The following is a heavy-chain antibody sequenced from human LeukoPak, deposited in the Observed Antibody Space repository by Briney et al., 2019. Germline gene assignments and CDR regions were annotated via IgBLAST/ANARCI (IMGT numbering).Heavy chain of an antibody. CDR2: FDPEDGET. J-gene: IGHJ4*02. Sequence: GASVKVSCKVSGYTLTELSMHWVRQAPGKGLEWMGGFDPEDGETIYAQKFQGRVTMTEDTSTDTAYMVLSSLRSEDTAVYYCARISGYCSGGSCYYYFDYWGQGTLVTVSS. D-gene: IGHD2-15*01. V-gene: IGHV1-24*01. CDR1: GYTLTELS. CDR3: ARISGYCSGGSCYYYFDY.